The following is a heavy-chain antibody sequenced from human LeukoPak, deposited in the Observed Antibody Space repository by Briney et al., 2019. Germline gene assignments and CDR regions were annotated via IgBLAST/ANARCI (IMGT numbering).Heavy chain of an antibody. V-gene: IGHV3-23*01. CDR2: ISGSGGST. CDR1: GFTFSSYA. CDR3: AKVGISRGWLIDY. D-gene: IGHD6-19*01. Sequence: PGGSLTHSCAASGFTFSSYAMSWVRQAPGTGLESVSAISGSGGSTYYADSVKGRFTISRDNSKNTLYLQMNSLRAEDTAVYYCAKVGISRGWLIDYWGQGTLVTVSS. J-gene: IGHJ4*02.